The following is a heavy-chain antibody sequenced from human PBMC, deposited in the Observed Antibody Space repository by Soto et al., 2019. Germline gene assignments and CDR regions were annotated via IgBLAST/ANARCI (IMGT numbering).Heavy chain of an antibody. Sequence: EVQLAESGGGMVQPGGSLRLSCVASGFTFSSYDMHWVRQAPGQGLEYVSSISSNRGTTYYGNSVKGRFTNSRDNSKNTLDLQMGSLRAEDMAVYYCVRRVSGNYDYWGQGTLVTVSS. CDR2: ISSNRGTT. J-gene: IGHJ4*02. D-gene: IGHD1-7*01. CDR1: GFTFSSYD. CDR3: VRRVSGNYDY. V-gene: IGHV3-64*01.